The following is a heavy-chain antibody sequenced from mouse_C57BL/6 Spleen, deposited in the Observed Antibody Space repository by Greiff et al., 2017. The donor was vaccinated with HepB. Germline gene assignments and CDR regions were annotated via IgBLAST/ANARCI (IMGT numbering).Heavy chain of an antibody. J-gene: IGHJ1*03. V-gene: IGHV5-17*01. D-gene: IGHD1-1*01. CDR3: ANYYGSSSPWYFDV. CDR2: ISSGSSTI. CDR1: GFTFSDYG. Sequence: EVKLMESGGGLVKPGGSLKLSCAASGFTFSDYGMHWVRQAPEKGLEWVAYISSGSSTIYYADTVKGRFTISRDNAKNTLFLQMTSLRSEDTAMYYCANYYGSSSPWYFDVWGTGTTVTVSS.